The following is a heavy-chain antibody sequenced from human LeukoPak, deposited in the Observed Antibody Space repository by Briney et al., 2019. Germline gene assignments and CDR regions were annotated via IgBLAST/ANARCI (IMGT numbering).Heavy chain of an antibody. CDR3: TRYSEVAPGAPRWFDP. CDR1: GGSVSSSSYY. D-gene: IGHD2-8*02. CDR2: IYYDGST. V-gene: IGHV4-61*01. J-gene: IGHJ5*02. Sequence: PSETLSLTCTVSGGSVSSSSYYWGWIRQPPGKGLEWIGYIYYDGSTTYNPSLRSRVTISVDTSKNQFSLKLNSVTAADTAVYYCTRYSEVAPGAPRWFDPWGQGILVTVSS.